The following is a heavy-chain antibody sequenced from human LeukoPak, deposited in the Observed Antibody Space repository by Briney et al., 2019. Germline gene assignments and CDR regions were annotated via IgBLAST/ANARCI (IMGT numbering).Heavy chain of an antibody. CDR3: TRGTTVTGLDYFDY. Sequence: GESLKISCKGSGYSFTSYWIGWVRQMPGKGLEWMGIIYPDDSDTRYSPSFQGHVIISADKSISTAYLLWSSLKASDTAMYYCTRGTTVTGLDYFDYWGQGTLVTVSS. D-gene: IGHD3/OR15-3a*01. J-gene: IGHJ4*02. CDR1: GYSFTSYW. CDR2: IYPDDSDT. V-gene: IGHV5-51*01.